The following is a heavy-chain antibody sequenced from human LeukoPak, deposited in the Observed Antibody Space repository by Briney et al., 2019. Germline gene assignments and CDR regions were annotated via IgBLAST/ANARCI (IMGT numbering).Heavy chain of an antibody. CDR1: GFTFSSYS. CDR2: ISSSSSYI. Sequence: GGSLRLSCAASGFTFSSYSMNWVRQAPGKGLEWVSSISSSSSYIYYADSVKGRFTISRDNAKNSLYLQMNSLRAEDTAVYYCARAGARGGGYDSHYYYMDVWGKGTTVTISS. V-gene: IGHV3-21*01. D-gene: IGHD5-12*01. CDR3: ARAGARGGGYDSHYYYMDV. J-gene: IGHJ6*03.